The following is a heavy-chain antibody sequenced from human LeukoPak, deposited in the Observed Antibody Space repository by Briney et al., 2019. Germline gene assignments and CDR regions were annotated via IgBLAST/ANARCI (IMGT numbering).Heavy chain of an antibody. V-gene: IGHV3-48*03. Sequence: GGSLRLSCAASGFTFSSYEMNWVRQAPGKGLEWVSYISSSGSTIYYADSVKGRFTISRDNAKNSPYLQMNSLRAEDTAVYYCAELGITMIGGVWGKGTTVTISS. CDR3: AELGITMIGGV. D-gene: IGHD3-10*02. CDR2: ISSSGSTI. CDR1: GFTFSSYE. J-gene: IGHJ6*04.